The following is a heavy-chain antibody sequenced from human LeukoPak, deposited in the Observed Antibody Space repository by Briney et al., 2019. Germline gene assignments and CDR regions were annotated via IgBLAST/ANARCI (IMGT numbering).Heavy chain of an antibody. CDR1: GGSISSNNW. J-gene: IGHJ4*02. D-gene: IGHD1-26*01. V-gene: IGHV4-4*02. CDR3: ARGPSLGAHLDY. Sequence: PSETLSLTCAVSGGSISSNNWWTWVRQAPGKGLEWIGETYHYGTTNYNPSLKGRVTISVDKSKNQFSLKFNSVTAADTAVYYCARGPSLGAHLDYWGQGTLVTVSS. CDR2: TYHYGTT.